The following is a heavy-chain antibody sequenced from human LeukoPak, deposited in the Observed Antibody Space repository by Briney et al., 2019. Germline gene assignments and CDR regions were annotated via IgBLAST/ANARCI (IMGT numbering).Heavy chain of an antibody. D-gene: IGHD3-16*01. CDR3: ARNLGIWSPFHI. J-gene: IGHJ3*02. CDR1: GGSFSGYY. CDR2: INHSGST. V-gene: IGHV4-34*01. Sequence: SETLSLTCAVYGGSFSGYYWSWIRQPPGKGLEWIGEINHSGSTNYNPSLKSRVTISVDTSKNQFSLKLSSVTAADTAVYYCARNLGIWSPFHIWGQGTMVTVSS.